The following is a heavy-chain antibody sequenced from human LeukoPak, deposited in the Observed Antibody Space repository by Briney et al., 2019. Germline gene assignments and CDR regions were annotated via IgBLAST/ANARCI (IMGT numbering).Heavy chain of an antibody. Sequence: PSETLSLTCAVYGGSFSGYYWSWIRQPPGKGLEWIGEINHSGSTNYNPSLKSRVTISVDTSKNQFSLKLSSVTAADTAVCYCARDEEWFDPWGQGTLVTVSS. V-gene: IGHV4-34*01. CDR3: ARDEEWFDP. CDR1: GGSFSGYY. CDR2: INHSGST. J-gene: IGHJ5*02.